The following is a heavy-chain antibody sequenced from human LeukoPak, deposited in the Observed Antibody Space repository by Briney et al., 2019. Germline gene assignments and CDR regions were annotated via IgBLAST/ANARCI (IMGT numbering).Heavy chain of an antibody. V-gene: IGHV3-30*02. CDR1: GFTFSNYG. CDR3: AKDPSPIVGATRGFDY. J-gene: IGHJ4*02. CDR2: IHYDGSNK. Sequence: PGGSLRLSCAASGFTFSNYGMHWVRQAPGKGLDWVAFIHYDGSNKYYADSVKGRFTISRDNSKNTLYLQMNSLRAEDTAVYYCAKDPSPIVGATRGFDYWGQGTLVTVSS. D-gene: IGHD1-26*01.